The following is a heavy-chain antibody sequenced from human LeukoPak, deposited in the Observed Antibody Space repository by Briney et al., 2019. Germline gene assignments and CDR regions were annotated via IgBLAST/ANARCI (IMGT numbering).Heavy chain of an antibody. D-gene: IGHD6-13*01. CDR3: TGIAAAGTNAFDI. CDR2: VYYSGST. CDR1: GGSISNYY. V-gene: IGHV4-59*01. J-gene: IGHJ3*02. Sequence: PSETLSLTCTVSGGSISNYYWSWIRQPPGKGLEWIGYVYYSGSTNYNPSLKSRVTISVDTSKNQFSLKLSSVTAADTAVYYCTGIAAAGTNAFDIWGQGTMVTVSS.